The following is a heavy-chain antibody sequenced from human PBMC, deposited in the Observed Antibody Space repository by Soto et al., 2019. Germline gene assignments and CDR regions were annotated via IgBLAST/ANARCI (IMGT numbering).Heavy chain of an antibody. J-gene: IGHJ4*02. Sequence: EVQLVESGGGVVQPGRSLRLSCAASGFTFSSYEMNWVRQAPGKGPELISYISSSGITIFYADSVKGRFPISRDNAKNSLFLQMNSLRAEDTAVYFCARGNWNYCDFWCQGTLVTVSS. CDR2: ISSSGITI. D-gene: IGHD1-7*01. CDR3: ARGNWNYCDF. CDR1: GFTFSSYE. V-gene: IGHV3-48*03.